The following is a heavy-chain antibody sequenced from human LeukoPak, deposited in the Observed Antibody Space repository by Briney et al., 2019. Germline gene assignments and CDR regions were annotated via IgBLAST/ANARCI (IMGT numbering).Heavy chain of an antibody. CDR3: ARDPSSTSGRGNYYYYMDV. J-gene: IGHJ6*03. CDR1: DGSFSDSY. Sequence: SETLSLTCTVSDGSFSDSYWSWIRQPAGKGLEWIGRIYSSGSTNYNPSLKSRITMSVDTSKNQFSLKLSSVTAADTAVYYCARDPSSTSGRGNYYYYMDVWGKGTTVTVSS. CDR2: IYSSGST. V-gene: IGHV4-4*07. D-gene: IGHD2-2*01.